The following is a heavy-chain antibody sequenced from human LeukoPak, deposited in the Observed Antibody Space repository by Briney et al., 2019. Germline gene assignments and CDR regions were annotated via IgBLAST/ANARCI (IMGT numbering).Heavy chain of an antibody. Sequence: PGGSLRLSCAASGFTFSSYSMNWVRQAPGKGLEWVSSISSSSSYIYYADSVKGRFTISRDNAKNSLYLQMNSLRAEDTAVYYCARDLVIKDSSVQSGKEQEKSFDIWGQGTMVTVSS. CDR3: ARDLVIKDSSVQSGKEQEKSFDI. CDR1: GFTFSSYS. D-gene: IGHD6-19*01. CDR2: ISSSSSYI. J-gene: IGHJ3*02. V-gene: IGHV3-21*04.